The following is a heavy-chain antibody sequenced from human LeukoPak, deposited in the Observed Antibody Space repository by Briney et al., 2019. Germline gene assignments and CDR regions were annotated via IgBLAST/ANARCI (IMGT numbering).Heavy chain of an antibody. CDR2: INPSGGST. J-gene: IGHJ5*02. Sequence: ASVKVSCKASGGTFTSYYMHWVRQAPGQGLEWMGIINPSGGSTSYAQKFQGRVTMTRDTSTSTVYMELSSLRSEDTAVYYCARGVGMDIVLMVYALADNWFDPWGQGTLVTVSS. D-gene: IGHD2-8*01. CDR1: GGTFTSYY. V-gene: IGHV1-46*01. CDR3: ARGVGMDIVLMVYALADNWFDP.